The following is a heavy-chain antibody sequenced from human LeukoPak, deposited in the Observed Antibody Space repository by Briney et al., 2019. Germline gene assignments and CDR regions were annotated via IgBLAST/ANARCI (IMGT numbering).Heavy chain of an antibody. CDR1: GGSISSSSYY. D-gene: IGHD2-2*01. Sequence: SETLSLTCTVSGGSISSSSYYWGWIRQPPGKGLEWIGSIYYSGSTYYNPSLKSRVTISVDTSKNQFSLKLSSVTAADTAVYYCARRPWLPAAGLDPWGQGTLVTVSS. CDR2: IYYSGST. J-gene: IGHJ5*02. CDR3: ARRPWLPAAGLDP. V-gene: IGHV4-39*01.